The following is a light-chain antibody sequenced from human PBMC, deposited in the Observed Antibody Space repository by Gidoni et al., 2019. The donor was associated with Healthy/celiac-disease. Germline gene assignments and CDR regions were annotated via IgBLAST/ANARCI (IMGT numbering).Light chain of an antibody. CDR2: GAS. Sequence: EIVLTQSPDTLSLSPGERATISCRASQSVSSSYLAWYQQKPGQAPRLLIYGASSRSTGIPDRFSGSGSGTDFTLPISRLEPEDFAVYYCQQYGSSTGVTFGGGTKVEIK. J-gene: IGKJ4*01. CDR3: QQYGSSTGVT. CDR1: QSVSSSY. V-gene: IGKV3-20*01.